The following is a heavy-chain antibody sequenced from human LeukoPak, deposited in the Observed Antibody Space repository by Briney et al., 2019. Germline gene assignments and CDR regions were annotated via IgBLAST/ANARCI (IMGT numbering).Heavy chain of an antibody. CDR1: GFTFSSYS. V-gene: IGHV3-21*01. D-gene: IGHD3-22*01. J-gene: IGHJ6*02. CDR2: ISSSSSYI. CDR3: AKVGWLFAYYYGMDV. Sequence: GGSLRLSCAASGFTFSSYSMNWVRQAPGKGLEWVSSISSSSSYIYYADSVKGRFTISRDNAKNSLYLQMNSLRAEDTAVYYCAKVGWLFAYYYGMDVWGQGTTVTVSS.